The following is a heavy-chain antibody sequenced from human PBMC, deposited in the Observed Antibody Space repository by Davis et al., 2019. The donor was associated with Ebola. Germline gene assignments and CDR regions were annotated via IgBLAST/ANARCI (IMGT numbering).Heavy chain of an antibody. D-gene: IGHD6-19*01. CDR2: IYYSGST. CDR1: GGSISSYY. J-gene: IGHJ6*02. V-gene: IGHV4-59*12. Sequence: MPSETLSLTCTVSGGSISSYYWSWIRQPPGKGLEWIGYIYYSGSTNYNPSLKSRVTISVDKSKNQFSLKLSSVTAADTAVYYCARDTVIAVAGIDYRYYGMDVWGQGTTVTVSS. CDR3: ARDTVIAVAGIDYRYYGMDV.